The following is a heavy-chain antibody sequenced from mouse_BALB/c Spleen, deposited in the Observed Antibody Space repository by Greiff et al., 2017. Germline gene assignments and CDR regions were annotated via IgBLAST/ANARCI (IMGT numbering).Heavy chain of an antibody. CDR3: ARYGDGYYRDYAMDY. V-gene: IGHV5-17*02. J-gene: IGHJ4*01. Sequence: EVQLVESGGGLVQPGGSRKLSCAASGFTFSSFGMHWVRQAPEKGLEWVAYISSGSSTIYYADTVKGRFTISRDNPKNTLFLQMTSLRSEDTAMYYCARYGDGYYRDYAMDYWGQGTSVTVSS. CDR2: ISSGSSTI. CDR1: GFTFSSFG. D-gene: IGHD2-3*01.